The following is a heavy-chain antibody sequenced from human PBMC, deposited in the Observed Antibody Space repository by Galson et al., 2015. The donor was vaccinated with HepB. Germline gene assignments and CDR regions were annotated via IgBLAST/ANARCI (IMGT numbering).Heavy chain of an antibody. CDR1: GFTFSSYA. D-gene: IGHD3-16*01. Sequence: SLRLSCAVSGFTFSSYAMRWVCQAPGKGLEWVAVIWYDGSIEYYRDSVRGRFTVSRDNSRNTLYLQMSSLRAEDTAVYYCARDLGFGLDYWGQGTLVTVSS. V-gene: IGHV3-33*08. CDR2: IWYDGSIE. J-gene: IGHJ4*02. CDR3: ARDLGFGLDY.